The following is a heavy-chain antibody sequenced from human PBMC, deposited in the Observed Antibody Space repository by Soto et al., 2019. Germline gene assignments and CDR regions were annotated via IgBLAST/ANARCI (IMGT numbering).Heavy chain of an antibody. CDR1: GGSIDRSNYY. D-gene: IGHD3-22*01. CDR2: TYYNGNA. Sequence: QLQLQESGPGLVKPSETLSLTCTVSGGSIDRSNYYWDWIRQPPGKGLEWIGTTYYNGNAYYNPCLKSRVTMSVDTSKNQFSLKLISVTAADTAVYYCARHFVAVVIKGWGYWGQGTLVTVSS. J-gene: IGHJ4*02. V-gene: IGHV4-39*01. CDR3: ARHFVAVVIKGWGY.